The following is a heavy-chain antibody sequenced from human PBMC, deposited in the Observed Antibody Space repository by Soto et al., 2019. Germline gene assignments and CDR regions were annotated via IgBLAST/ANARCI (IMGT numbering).Heavy chain of an antibody. CDR3: AKDQHWLVRGDYFDY. D-gene: IGHD6-19*01. CDR2: ISYDGSNK. CDR1: GFTFSSYG. V-gene: IGHV3-30*18. J-gene: IGHJ4*02. Sequence: QVQLVESGGGVVQPGRSLRLSCAASGFTFSSYGMHWVRQAPGKGLEWVAVISYDGSNKYYADSVKGRFTNSRDNSKNTLYLHMNGLRAEDTAVYYCAKDQHWLVRGDYFDYWGQGTLVTVAS.